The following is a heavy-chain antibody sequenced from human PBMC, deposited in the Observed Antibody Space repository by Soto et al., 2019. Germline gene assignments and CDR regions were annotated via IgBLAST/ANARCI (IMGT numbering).Heavy chain of an antibody. Sequence: GGSLRLSCAASGLTFSGSAMHWVRQPSGKGLEWVGRIRSKANSYATAYAASVKGRCTISRDDSKITAYLQMNSLKTEDTAVYYCTRQNEQLDYWGQGTLVTVSS. CDR2: IRSKANSYAT. CDR1: GLTFSGSA. D-gene: IGHD6-6*01. V-gene: IGHV3-73*01. CDR3: TRQNEQLDY. J-gene: IGHJ4*02.